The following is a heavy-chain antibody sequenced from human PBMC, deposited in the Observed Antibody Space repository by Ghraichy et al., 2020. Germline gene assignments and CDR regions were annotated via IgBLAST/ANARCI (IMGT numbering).Heavy chain of an antibody. CDR1: GFTFSSYS. CDR2: ISCCSSTA. D-gene: IGHD2-21*02. V-gene: IGHV3-48*02. CDR3: ARPNADIVVVTGRYFDL. J-gene: IGHJ2*01. Sequence: GGSLRLSCAASGFTFSSYSMNWVRQAPGKGLEWVSYISCCSSTAYYADSVKGRFTISRDNAKNSLYLQMSSLRDEDTAVYYCARPNADIVVVTGRYFDLWGRGTLVTVSS.